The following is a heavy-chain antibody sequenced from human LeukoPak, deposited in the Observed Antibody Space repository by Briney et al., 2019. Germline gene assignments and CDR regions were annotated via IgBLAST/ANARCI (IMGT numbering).Heavy chain of an antibody. CDR1: GFTFGDYA. CDR2: IRSKVYGGTP. CDR3: TRDQTPYY. V-gene: IGHV3-49*04. Sequence: GGSLRLSCTASGFTFGDYAMTWVSQAPGKGLEWVGFIRSKVYGGTPEYAASVKGRFTISRDDSKAVAYLQMNSLKTEDTAVYYCTRDQTPYYWGQGTLVTVSS. J-gene: IGHJ4*02.